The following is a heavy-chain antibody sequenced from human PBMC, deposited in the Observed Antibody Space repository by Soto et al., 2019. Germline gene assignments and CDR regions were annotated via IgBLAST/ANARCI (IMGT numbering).Heavy chain of an antibody. CDR3: ARGLSSGPFDY. Sequence: QVQLVESGGGVVQPGRSLRLSCAASGFTFSSYGMHWVRQAPGKGLEWVAVIWYDGSNKYYADSVKGRFTISRDNSKNTRYLQMNSLRAEDTAVYYCARGLSSGPFDYWGQGTLVTVSS. CDR1: GFTFSSYG. CDR2: IWYDGSNK. V-gene: IGHV3-33*01. J-gene: IGHJ4*02. D-gene: IGHD6-19*01.